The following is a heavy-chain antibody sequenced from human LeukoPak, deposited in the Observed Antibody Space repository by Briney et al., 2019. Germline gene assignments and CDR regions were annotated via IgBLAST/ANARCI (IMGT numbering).Heavy chain of an antibody. CDR3: ARDGNYYYDSSGYYYPLVW. D-gene: IGHD3-22*01. V-gene: IGHV3-30*04. J-gene: IGHJ4*02. CDR1: GFSFSSYA. CDR2: ISYDGSNK. Sequence: GSLRLSCAASGFSFSSYAMHWVRQAPGKGLEWVAVISYDGSNKYYADSVKGRFTISRDNSKNTLYLQMNSLRAEDTAVYYCARDGNYYYDSSGYYYPLVWWGQGTLVTVSS.